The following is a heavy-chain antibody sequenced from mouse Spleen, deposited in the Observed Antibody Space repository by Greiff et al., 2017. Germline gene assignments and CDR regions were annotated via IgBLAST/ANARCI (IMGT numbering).Heavy chain of an antibody. CDR1: GYNFTSYG. Sequence: QVQLKQSGAELARPGASVKLSCTASGYNFTSYGIRWVKQRTGQGLEWIGEIYPRSGKTYYTAKFKGKATLTADRSSSTAYMELRSLTSEDSAVYCGARGLYGSLSYYALGHWGQGTSVTVSS. D-gene: IGHD2-10*02. J-gene: IGHJ4*01. CDR2: IYPRSGKT. CDR3: ARGLYGSLSYYALGH. V-gene: IGHV1-81*01.